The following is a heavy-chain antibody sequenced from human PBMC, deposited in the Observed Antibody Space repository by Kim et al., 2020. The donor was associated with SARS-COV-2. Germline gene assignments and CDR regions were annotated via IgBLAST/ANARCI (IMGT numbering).Heavy chain of an antibody. Sequence: AATVEGRFTISRDNAKNTLYLQMNRLRAEDTAVYYCARNGFNWNAYGMDVWGQGTTVTVSS. V-gene: IGHV3-74*01. J-gene: IGHJ6*02. D-gene: IGHD1-1*01. CDR3: ARNGFNWNAYGMDV.